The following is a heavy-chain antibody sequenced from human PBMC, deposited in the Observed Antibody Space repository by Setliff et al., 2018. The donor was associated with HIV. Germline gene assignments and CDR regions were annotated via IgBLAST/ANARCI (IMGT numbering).Heavy chain of an antibody. CDR2: IHYSGST. Sequence: SETLSLTCAVYGGSFSHYYWGWIRQPPGKGLEWIASIHYSGSTYYNPSLKSRVTISVDTTKSQISLKLIFVTAADTAVFYCVRVDYGDYDFDYWGQGTLVTVSS. CDR1: GGSFSHYY. CDR3: VRVDYGDYDFDY. D-gene: IGHD4-17*01. J-gene: IGHJ4*02. V-gene: IGHV4-34*01.